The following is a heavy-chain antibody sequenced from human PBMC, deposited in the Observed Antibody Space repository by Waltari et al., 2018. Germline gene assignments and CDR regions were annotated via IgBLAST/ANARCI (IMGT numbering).Heavy chain of an antibody. Sequence: QVQLQESGPGLVKPSQTLSLTCTVSGGSISSGGYYWNWIRQHPGKGLEWIGYIYYSGSTYYNPSLKSRVTISVDTSKNQFSLKLSSVTAADTAVYYCASLIRGCGGDCYFFDYWGQGTLVTVSS. CDR3: ASLIRGCGGDCYFFDY. CDR1: GGSISSGGYY. CDR2: IYYSGST. D-gene: IGHD2-21*01. V-gene: IGHV4-31*03. J-gene: IGHJ4*02.